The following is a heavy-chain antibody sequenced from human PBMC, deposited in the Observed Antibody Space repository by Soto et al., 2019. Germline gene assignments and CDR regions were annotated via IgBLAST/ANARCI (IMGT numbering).Heavy chain of an antibody. D-gene: IGHD5-18*01. Sequence: GGSLRLSCAASGFTVSSNYMSWVRQAPGKGLEWVSVIYSGGSTYYADSVKDRFTISRHNSKNTLYLQMNSLRAEDTAMYYCAMDTATPVRFDHWGQGALVTVSS. J-gene: IGHJ4*02. CDR1: GFTVSSNY. CDR3: AMDTATPVRFDH. CDR2: IYSGGST. V-gene: IGHV3-53*04.